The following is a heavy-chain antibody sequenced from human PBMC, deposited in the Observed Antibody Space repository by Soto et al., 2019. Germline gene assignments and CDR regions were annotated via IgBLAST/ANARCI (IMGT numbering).Heavy chain of an antibody. Sequence: EVQLLESGGGLVKPGGPRRLSVAASGFPFKNYGMSWVRQAQGKGLEGVSAITDSGGSTYYADSVKGRFTISRDNSKNTVYLQMNSLRAEDTAVYYCAKAATVVTLYYFDYWGQGTLVTVSS. CDR2: ITDSGGST. D-gene: IGHD4-17*01. CDR3: AKAATVVTLYYFDY. CDR1: GFPFKNYG. J-gene: IGHJ4*02. V-gene: IGHV3-23*01.